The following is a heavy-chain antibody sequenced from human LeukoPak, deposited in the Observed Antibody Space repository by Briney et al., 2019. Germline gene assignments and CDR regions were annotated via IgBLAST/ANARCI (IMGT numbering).Heavy chain of an antibody. CDR2: ISYSGNT. V-gene: IGHV4-39*01. Sequence: PSETLSLTCTVSGGSISSSDFYWGWIRQPPGKGLEWIGSISYSGNTYYNPSLKSRVTISVDTSKNQFSLKLSSVTAADTAVYYCARVYDYGDYTFDYWGQGTLVTVSS. J-gene: IGHJ4*02. CDR1: GGSISSSDFY. D-gene: IGHD4-17*01. CDR3: ARVYDYGDYTFDY.